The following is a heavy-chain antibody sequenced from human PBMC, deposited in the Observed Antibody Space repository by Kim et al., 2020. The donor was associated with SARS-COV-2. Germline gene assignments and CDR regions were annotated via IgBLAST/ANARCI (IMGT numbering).Heavy chain of an antibody. CDR2: INNDGSTI. Sequence: GGSLRLSCGASGFSSSSYWINCVRQRPGKGLEWVSRINNDGSTIHHAASVKGRFTVSRDRAENTVYLQMNSLSADDTAVYYCARGMFANGFDVWGQGTTVSVSS. D-gene: IGHD3-10*02. V-gene: IGHV3-74*01. J-gene: IGHJ6*02. CDR3: ARGMFANGFDV. CDR1: GFSSSSYW.